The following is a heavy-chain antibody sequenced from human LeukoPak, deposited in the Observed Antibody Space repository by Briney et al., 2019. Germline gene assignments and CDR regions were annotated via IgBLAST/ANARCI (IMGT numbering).Heavy chain of an antibody. J-gene: IGHJ6*03. D-gene: IGHD5-18*01. CDR1: GGSFSGYY. CDR3: ARVDTAMVGYYYYYYYMDV. Sequence: SETLSLTCAVYGGSFSGYYWSWIRQPPGKGLGWIGEINHSGSTNYNPPLKSRVTISVATSKNQYSLKLSSVTAAGTAVYYGARVDTAMVGYYYYYYYMDVWGKGTTVTVSS. V-gene: IGHV4-34*01. CDR2: INHSGST.